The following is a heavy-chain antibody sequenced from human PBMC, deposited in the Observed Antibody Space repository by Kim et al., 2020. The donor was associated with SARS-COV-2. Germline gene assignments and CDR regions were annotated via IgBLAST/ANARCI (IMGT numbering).Heavy chain of an antibody. Sequence: ASVKVSCKASGYTFTSYGISWVRQAPGQGLEWMGWISAYNGNTNYAQKLQGRVTMTTDTSTSTAYMELRSLRSDDTAVYYCARDGVRYFDWLLPPPVSYYYGMDVWGQGTTVTVSS. D-gene: IGHD3-9*01. CDR1: GYTFTSYG. J-gene: IGHJ6*02. CDR3: ARDGVRYFDWLLPPPVSYYYGMDV. V-gene: IGHV1-18*01. CDR2: ISAYNGNT.